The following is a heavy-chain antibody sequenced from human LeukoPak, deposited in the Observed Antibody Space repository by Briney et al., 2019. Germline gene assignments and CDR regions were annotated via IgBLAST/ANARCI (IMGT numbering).Heavy chain of an antibody. V-gene: IGHV5-51*01. J-gene: IGHJ4*02. CDR3: ARRIGGYSGYDDY. D-gene: IGHD5-12*01. CDR1: GYSFTSYW. CDR2: IYPGDSDT. Sequence: GESLQISCKGSGYSFTSYWIGWVRQLPRKGLEWMGIIYPGDSDTRYSPSFQGQVTISADKSISTAYLQWSSLKASDTAMYYCARRIGGYSGYDDYWGQGTLVTVSS.